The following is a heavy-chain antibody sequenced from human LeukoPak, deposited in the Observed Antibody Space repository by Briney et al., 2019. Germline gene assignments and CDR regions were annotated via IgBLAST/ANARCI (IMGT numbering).Heavy chain of an antibody. Sequence: GGSLRLSCAGSGFMFEDYSMHWVRQAPGKGLEWVSVISWDGGSKYYADSVQGRFTISRDNSKNSLYLDMNSLRAEDTAFYYCAKDMTPPSSGYDWGGFDYWGQGTLVTVSS. J-gene: IGHJ4*02. CDR3: AKDMTPPSSGYDWGGFDY. D-gene: IGHD5-12*01. V-gene: IGHV3-43*01. CDR1: GFMFEDYS. CDR2: ISWDGGSK.